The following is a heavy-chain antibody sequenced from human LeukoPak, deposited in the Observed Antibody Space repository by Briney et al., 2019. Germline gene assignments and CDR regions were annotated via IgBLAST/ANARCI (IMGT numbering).Heavy chain of an antibody. J-gene: IGHJ3*02. CDR3: ARGIARYCSSTSCYQNDAFDI. CDR2: ISGSGGST. V-gene: IGHV3-23*01. Sequence: GGSLRLSCAASGFTFSSYGMSWARQAPGKGLEWVSAISGSGGSTYYADSVKGRFTISRDNAKNSLYLQMNSLRAEDTAVYYCARGIARYCSSTSCYQNDAFDIWGQGTMVTVSS. D-gene: IGHD2-2*01. CDR1: GFTFSSYG.